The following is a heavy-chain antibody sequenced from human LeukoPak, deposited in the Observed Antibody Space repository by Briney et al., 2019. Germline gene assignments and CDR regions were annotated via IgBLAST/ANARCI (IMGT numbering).Heavy chain of an antibody. CDR2: INHSGST. CDR3: AYSSGYQQH. Sequence: PSETLSLTCTVSGGSISSYYWSWIRQPPGKGLEWIGEINHSGSTNYNPSLKSRVTISVDTSKNQFSLKLSSVTAADTAVYYCAYSSGYQQHWGQGTLVTVSS. CDR1: GGSISSYY. J-gene: IGHJ1*01. V-gene: IGHV4-34*01. D-gene: IGHD3-22*01.